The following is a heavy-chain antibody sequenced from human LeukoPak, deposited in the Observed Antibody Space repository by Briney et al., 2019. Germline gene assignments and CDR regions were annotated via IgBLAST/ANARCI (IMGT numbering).Heavy chain of an antibody. CDR2: IYYSGST. CDR1: GGSISSGSYY. CDR3: ARESKVRKQLVRAPLVRSYYMDV. J-gene: IGHJ6*03. V-gene: IGHV4-39*07. Sequence: SETLSLTCTVSGGSISSGSYYWGWIRQPPGKGLEWIGSIYYSGSTYYNPSLKSRVTISVDTSKNQFSLKLSSVTAADTAVYYCARESKVRKQLVRAPLVRSYYMDVWGKGTTVTVSS. D-gene: IGHD6-13*01.